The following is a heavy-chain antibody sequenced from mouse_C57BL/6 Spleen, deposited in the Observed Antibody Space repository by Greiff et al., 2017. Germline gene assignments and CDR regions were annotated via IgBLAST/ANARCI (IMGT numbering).Heavy chain of an antibody. V-gene: IGHV1-61*01. J-gene: IGHJ3*01. CDR2: IYPSDSET. CDR1: GYTFTSYW. Sequence: QVQLQQPGAELVRPGSSVKLSCKASGYTFTSYWMDWVKQRPGQGLEWIGNIYPSDSETHYNQKFKDKATLTVDKSSSTAYMQLSSLTSEDSAVYYCASRGGNLDWFAYWGQGTLVTVSA. D-gene: IGHD2-1*01. CDR3: ASRGGNLDWFAY.